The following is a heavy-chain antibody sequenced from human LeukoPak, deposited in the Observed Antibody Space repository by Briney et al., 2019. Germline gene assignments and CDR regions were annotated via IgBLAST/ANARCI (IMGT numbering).Heavy chain of an antibody. Sequence: GGSLRLSCAASGFTFDDFGMSWVRQAPGKGLEWVSRINLNGSGRGYADSVKGRFTISSDNAKNSLYLQMDSLRVEDTALYYCARAGDTTGEYCSSTSCFQFDFWGQGTLVTVSS. CDR1: GFTFDDFG. V-gene: IGHV3-20*04. D-gene: IGHD2-2*01. CDR2: INLNGSGR. CDR3: ARAGDTTGEYCSSTSCFQFDF. J-gene: IGHJ4*02.